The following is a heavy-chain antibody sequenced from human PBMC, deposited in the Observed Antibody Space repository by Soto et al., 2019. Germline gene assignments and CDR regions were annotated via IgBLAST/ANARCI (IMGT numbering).Heavy chain of an antibody. J-gene: IGHJ5*02. CDR1: GASISSGGYY. CDR3: VRVSRGSGNYELDP. Sequence: QVQLQESGPGLVKPSQTLSLTCTVSGASISSGGYYWSWIRQHPGKGLEWIGYIYYSGSTYYNPSPKSRVTISVDTSKNHFSLKLSSVTAADTAVYYCVRVSRGSGNYELDPWGQGTLVTVSS. V-gene: IGHV4-31*03. CDR2: IYYSGST. D-gene: IGHD3-10*01.